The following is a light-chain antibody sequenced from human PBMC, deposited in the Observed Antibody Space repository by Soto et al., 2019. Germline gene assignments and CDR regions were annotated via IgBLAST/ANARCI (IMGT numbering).Light chain of an antibody. CDR3: CSYAGSFNYV. CDR1: TSDVAGYNF. V-gene: IGLV2-11*01. J-gene: IGLJ1*01. CDR2: DVS. Sequence: QSALTQPRSVSGSPGQSVTISCTGTTSDVAGYNFVSWYQQHPGKAPKLMIYDVSKRPSGVPDRFSGSKSGYTASLTISGLQAEDGSDYYCCSYAGSFNYVFGTGTKLTVL.